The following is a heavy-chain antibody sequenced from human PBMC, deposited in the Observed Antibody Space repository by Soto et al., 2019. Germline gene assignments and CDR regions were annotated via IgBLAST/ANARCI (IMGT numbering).Heavy chain of an antibody. D-gene: IGHD3-10*01. Sequence: QVQLLESGGGVVQPGRSLRLSCTASGFTFSDFIMHWVRQAPGKGREWVAMILNDGNDEYYADSVKGRFTISRDNSKNTLYLQMNSLRSDDTAVYYCVRDDDDGRYCDLGSWGQGTLVTVSS. CDR3: VRDDDDGRYCDLGS. V-gene: IGHV3-30-3*01. J-gene: IGHJ5*02. CDR1: GFTFSDFI. CDR2: ILNDGNDE.